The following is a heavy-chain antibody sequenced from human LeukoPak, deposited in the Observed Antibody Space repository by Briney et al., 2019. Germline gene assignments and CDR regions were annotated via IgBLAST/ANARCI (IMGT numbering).Heavy chain of an antibody. V-gene: IGHV4-34*01. J-gene: IGHJ6*02. CDR1: GGSFSGYY. CDR2: INHSGST. Sequence: SETLSLTCAVYGGSFSGYYWICIRQPPGKGLEWIGEINHSGSTNYNPSLKSRVTISVDTSKNQFSLKLSSVTAADTAVYYCARIKRIPMVRGVTVTLYYYGMDVWGQGTTVTVSS. D-gene: IGHD3-10*01. CDR3: ARIKRIPMVRGVTVTLYYYGMDV.